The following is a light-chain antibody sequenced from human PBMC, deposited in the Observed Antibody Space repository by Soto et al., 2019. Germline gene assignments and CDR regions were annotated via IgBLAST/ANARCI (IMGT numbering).Light chain of an antibody. J-gene: IGKJ1*01. CDR1: QSFSSSY. CDR3: QQYGTSPRT. Sequence: EIVLTQSPGTLSLSPGERACLXCRPSQSFSSSYLAWYQQKPGQAPRLLIYATSSRATGIPDRFSGSGSQTDFTLTISRLEPEDFAVYYCQQYGTSPRTFGQGTKVDIK. V-gene: IGKV3-20*01. CDR2: ATS.